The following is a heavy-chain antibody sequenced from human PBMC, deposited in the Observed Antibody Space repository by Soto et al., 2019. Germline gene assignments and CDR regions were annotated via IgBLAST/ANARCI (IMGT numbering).Heavy chain of an antibody. D-gene: IGHD3-22*01. J-gene: IGHJ3*02. V-gene: IGHV1-69*13. CDR2: IIPIFGTA. CDR1: GGTFSSYA. CDR3: ARKPGDYYDSSGYNAFDI. Sequence: ASVKVSCKASGGTFSSYAISWVRQAPGQGLEWMGGIIPIFGTANYAQKFQGRVTITADESTSTAYMELSSLRSEDTAVYYCARKPGDYYDSSGYNAFDIWGQGTMVTVSS.